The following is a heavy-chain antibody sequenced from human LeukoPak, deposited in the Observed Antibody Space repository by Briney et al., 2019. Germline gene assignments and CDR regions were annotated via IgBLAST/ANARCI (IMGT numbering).Heavy chain of an antibody. CDR2: IYTSGST. CDR1: GGSISSYY. Sequence: SETLSLTCTVSGGSISSYYWSWIRQPAGKGLEWIGRIYTSGSTNYNPSLKSRVTMSVDTSKNQFSLKLSSVTAADTAVYYCARSYYYDSSGYFDYWGQGTLVTVSS. V-gene: IGHV4-4*07. J-gene: IGHJ4*02. D-gene: IGHD3-22*01. CDR3: ARSYYYDSSGYFDY.